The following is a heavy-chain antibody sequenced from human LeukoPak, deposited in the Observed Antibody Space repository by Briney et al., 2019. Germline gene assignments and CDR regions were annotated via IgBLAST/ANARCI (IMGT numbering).Heavy chain of an antibody. V-gene: IGHV3-23*01. CDR1: GFTLSSYV. J-gene: IGHJ4*02. Sequence: GGSLRLSCVASGFTLSSYVMSWVRQAPGKGLKWVSAISDAGGSTNYADSVRGRFTISRDNSKSTLYLQMNSLRAEDTAVYYCAKAFNLPNWNRTPFDYWGQGTLVTVSS. CDR3: AKAFNLPNWNRTPFDY. CDR2: ISDAGGST. D-gene: IGHD1-1*01.